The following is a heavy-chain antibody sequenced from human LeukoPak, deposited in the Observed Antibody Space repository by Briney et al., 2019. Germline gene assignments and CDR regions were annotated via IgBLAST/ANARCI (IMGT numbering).Heavy chain of an antibody. J-gene: IGHJ4*02. CDR3: AKDPRIPYYDSSGYYDY. D-gene: IGHD3-22*01. Sequence: GGSLRLSCAASGFTFSSYAMSWVRQAPGKGLEWVSAISGSGGSTYCADSVKGRFTISRDNSKNTLYLQMNSLRAEDTAVYYCAKDPRIPYYDSSGYYDYWGQGTLVTASS. CDR1: GFTFSSYA. V-gene: IGHV3-23*01. CDR2: ISGSGGST.